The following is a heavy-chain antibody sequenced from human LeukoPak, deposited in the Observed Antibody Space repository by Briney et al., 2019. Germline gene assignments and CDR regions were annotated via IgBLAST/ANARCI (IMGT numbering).Heavy chain of an antibody. CDR1: RFTFSRYL. V-gene: IGHV3-74*01. CDR2: INSDGIST. CDR3: AIDGNYYDSSGPTDY. Sequence: GSLRLSCAASRFTFSRYLMHWVRQAPGKGLVWVSRINSDGISTSYADSVKGRFTISRDNAKNTLYLQMNSLRAEDTAVYYCAIDGNYYDSSGPTDYWGQGTLVTVSS. D-gene: IGHD3-22*01. J-gene: IGHJ4*02.